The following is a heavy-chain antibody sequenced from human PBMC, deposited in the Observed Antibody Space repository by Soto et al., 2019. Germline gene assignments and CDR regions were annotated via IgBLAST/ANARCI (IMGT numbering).Heavy chain of an antibody. CDR2: ISGSGGST. D-gene: IGHD3-10*01. CDR3: AKDTLLWFGELSPRYCDY. CDR1: GFTFSSYA. V-gene: IGHV3-23*01. Sequence: EVQLLESGGGLVQPGGSLRLSCAASGFTFSSYAMSWVRQAPGKGLEWVSAISGSGGSTYYADSVKGRFTISRDNSKNTLYLQMNSLRAEDTAVYYCAKDTLLWFGELSPRYCDYWGQGTLVTVSS. J-gene: IGHJ4*02.